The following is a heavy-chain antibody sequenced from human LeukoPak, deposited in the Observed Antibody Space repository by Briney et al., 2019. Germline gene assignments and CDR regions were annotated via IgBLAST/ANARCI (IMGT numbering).Heavy chain of an antibody. V-gene: IGHV1-2*02. J-gene: IGHJ4*02. D-gene: IGHD3-16*01. Sequence: ASVKVSCKASGYTFTSYYIHWVRQAPGQGLEWMGWINPSSGATYSLQNFQGRVTMTRDTSISTASMELSRLTFDDTAIFYCARGAWGFDSWGQGTLVTVSS. CDR3: ARGAWGFDS. CDR1: GYTFTSYY. CDR2: INPSSGAT.